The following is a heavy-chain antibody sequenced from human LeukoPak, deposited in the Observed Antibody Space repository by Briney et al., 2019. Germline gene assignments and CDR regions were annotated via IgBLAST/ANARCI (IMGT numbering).Heavy chain of an antibody. CDR1: GYTFTGYY. CDR2: ISAYNGNT. J-gene: IGHJ5*02. V-gene: IGHV1-18*04. CDR3: ARDIAVAGFRDWFDP. D-gene: IGHD6-19*01. Sequence: ASVKVSCKASGYTFTGYYMHWVRQAPGQGLEWMGWISAYNGNTNYAQKLQGRVTMTTDTSTSTAYMELRSLRSDDTAVYYCARDIAVAGFRDWFDPWGQGTLVTVSS.